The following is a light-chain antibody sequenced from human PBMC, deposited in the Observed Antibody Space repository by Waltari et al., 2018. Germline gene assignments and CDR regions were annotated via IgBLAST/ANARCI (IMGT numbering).Light chain of an antibody. J-gene: IGLJ2*01. V-gene: IGLV1-36*01. CDR3: AAWDDSLKGVL. CDR1: RSNIGNHA. Sequence: QSMLTQTPSVSEAPRQRVTISCSGSRSNIGNHAVTWYQQVPGKAPKLLVFADDLLPSGVSDRFSGSKSGTSASLAISGLRSEDEGVYFCAAWDDSLKGVLFGGGTKLTVL. CDR2: ADD.